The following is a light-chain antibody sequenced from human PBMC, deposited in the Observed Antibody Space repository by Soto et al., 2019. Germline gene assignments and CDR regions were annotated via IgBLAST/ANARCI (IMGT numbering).Light chain of an antibody. V-gene: IGKV3-11*01. J-gene: IGKJ3*01. CDR3: QQRSNWPLTT. CDR2: DAS. CDR1: QSVSSY. Sequence: EIVLTQSPATLSLSPGERATLSCRASQSVSSYLAWYQQKPGQAPRLLIYDASNRATGIPARFSGGGSGTDFTLTISSLEPEDFAVYYCQQRSNWPLTTFGHGTKVDIK.